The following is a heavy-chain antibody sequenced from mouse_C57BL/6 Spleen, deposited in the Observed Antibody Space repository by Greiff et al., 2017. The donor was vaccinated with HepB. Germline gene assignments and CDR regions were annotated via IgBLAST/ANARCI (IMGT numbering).Heavy chain of an antibody. Sequence: QVQLQQSGPELVKPGASVKISCKASGYAFSSSWMNWVKQRPGKGLEWIGRIYPGDGDTNYNGKFKGKATLTADKSSSTAYMQLSSLTSEDSAVYFCARSALGLYYYAMDYWGQGTSVTVSS. J-gene: IGHJ4*01. D-gene: IGHD6-5*01. CDR2: IYPGDGDT. CDR3: ARSALGLYYYAMDY. V-gene: IGHV1-82*01. CDR1: GYAFSSSW.